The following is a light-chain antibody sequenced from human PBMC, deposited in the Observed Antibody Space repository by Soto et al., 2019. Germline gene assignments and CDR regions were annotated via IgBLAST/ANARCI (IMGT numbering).Light chain of an antibody. CDR3: ASWDTSLSVAI. CDR1: TSNVGTKH. V-gene: IGLV1-51*01. J-gene: IGLJ2*01. Sequence: QAVVTQPPSVSAAPGQTVTISCSGSTSNVGTKHVSWYQQFPGTVPKVLIYDNDKRRSGISDRFSGSRSGTSATLAITGLQTGDEADYYCASWDTSLSVAIFGGGTQLTVL. CDR2: DND.